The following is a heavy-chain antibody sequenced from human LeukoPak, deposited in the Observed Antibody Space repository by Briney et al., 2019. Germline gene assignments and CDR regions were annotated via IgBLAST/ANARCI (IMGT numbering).Heavy chain of an antibody. CDR1: GGSISSSSYY. CDR2: IYYSGST. CDR3: ARHIYGRHNSCDY. J-gene: IGHJ4*02. D-gene: IGHD1-20*01. Sequence: SETLSLTCTVSGGSISSSSYYWGWIRQPPGKGLEWIGSIYYSGSTYYNPSLKSRVTISVDTSKNQFSLKLSPVTAAYTAVYYCARHIYGRHNSCDYWGQGTLVTVSS. V-gene: IGHV4-39*01.